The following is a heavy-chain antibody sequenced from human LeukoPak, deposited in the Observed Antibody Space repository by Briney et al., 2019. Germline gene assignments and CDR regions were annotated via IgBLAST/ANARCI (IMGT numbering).Heavy chain of an antibody. D-gene: IGHD3-22*01. V-gene: IGHV4-31*03. CDR3: ARETYYDSSGYQIDY. Sequence: SETLSLTCTVSGGSISSGGYYWSWIRQHPGKGLEWIGYIYYSGSTYYNLSLKSRVTISVDTSKNQFSLKLSSVTAADTAVYYCARETYYDSSGYQIDYWGQGTLVTVSS. J-gene: IGHJ4*02. CDR2: IYYSGST. CDR1: GGSISSGGYY.